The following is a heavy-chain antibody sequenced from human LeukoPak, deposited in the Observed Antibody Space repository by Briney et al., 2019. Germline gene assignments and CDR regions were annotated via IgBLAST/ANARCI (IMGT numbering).Heavy chain of an antibody. Sequence: GGSLRLSCTVSGFTFADYAISWVRQAPGKGLDRVGFIRSKSYGGTTEYAASVKGRFTISGDDTKGIAYLQMNSLKTEDTAVYYCTRSTATNPVRAFDIWGQGTMVTVSS. CDR2: IRSKSYGGTT. J-gene: IGHJ3*02. CDR1: GFTFADYA. CDR3: TRSTATNPVRAFDI. D-gene: IGHD1-7*01. V-gene: IGHV3-49*04.